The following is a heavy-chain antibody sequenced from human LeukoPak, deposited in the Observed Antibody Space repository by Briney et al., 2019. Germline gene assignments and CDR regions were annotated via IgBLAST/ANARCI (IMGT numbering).Heavy chain of an antibody. Sequence: PGGSLRLSCAASGFTFISYSMNWVPHAPGKGLEWVSYISSSSSTIYYADSVKGRFTISRDNAKNSLYLQMNSPRDEDTAVYYCARDVDFWSGLLYAFDMWGQGTILTVSS. CDR1: GFTFISYS. D-gene: IGHD3-3*01. V-gene: IGHV3-48*02. CDR2: ISSSSSTI. J-gene: IGHJ3*02. CDR3: ARDVDFWSGLLYAFDM.